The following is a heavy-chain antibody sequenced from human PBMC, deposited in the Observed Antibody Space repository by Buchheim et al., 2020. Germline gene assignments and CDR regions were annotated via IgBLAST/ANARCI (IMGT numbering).Heavy chain of an antibody. CDR2: IYYSGST. J-gene: IGHJ6*02. V-gene: IGHV4-31*03. Sequence: QVQLQESGPGLVKPSQTLSLTCTVSGGSISSGGYYWSWIRQHPGKGLEWIGYIYYSGSTYYNPSLQSRVTISVDTSKNQFSLKLSSVTAADTAVYYCARGYCSSTSCPRYYYYYYGMDVWGQGTT. CDR1: GGSISSGGYY. CDR3: ARGYCSSTSCPRYYYYYYGMDV. D-gene: IGHD2-2*01.